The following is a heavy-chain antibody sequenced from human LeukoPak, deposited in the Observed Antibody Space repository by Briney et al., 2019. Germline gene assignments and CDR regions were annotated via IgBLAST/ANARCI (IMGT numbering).Heavy chain of an antibody. CDR2: INPNSGGI. D-gene: IGHD2-15*01. J-gene: IGHJ6*02. CDR3: ARSCSGGSCYSGGPYGMDV. CDR1: GYTFTGYY. Sequence: ASVKVSCKASGYTFTGYYMHWVRQAPGQGLEWMGWINPNSGGINYAQKFQGRVTMTRDTSISTAYMELSRLRSDDTAVYYCARSCSGGSCYSGGPYGMDVWGQGTTVTVSS. V-gene: IGHV1-2*02.